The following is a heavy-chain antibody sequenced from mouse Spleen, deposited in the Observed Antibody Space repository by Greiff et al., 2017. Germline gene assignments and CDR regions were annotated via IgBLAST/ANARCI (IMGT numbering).Heavy chain of an antibody. CDR3: ARDKLGFSDAMDY. V-gene: IGHV1-76*01. J-gene: IGHJ4*01. CDR1: GYTFTDYY. CDR2: IYPGSGNT. Sequence: QVHVKQSGAELVRPGASVKLSCKASGYTFTDYYINWVKQRPGQGLEWIARIYPGSGNTYYNEKFKGKATLTAEKSSSTAYMQLSSLTSEDSAVYFCARDKLGFSDAMDYWGQGTSVTVSS. D-gene: IGHD3-1*01.